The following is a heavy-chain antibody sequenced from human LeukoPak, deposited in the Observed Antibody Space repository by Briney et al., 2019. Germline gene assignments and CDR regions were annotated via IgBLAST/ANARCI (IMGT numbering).Heavy chain of an antibody. V-gene: IGHV4-34*01. CDR1: GGSFSGYY. CDR2: INHSGST. J-gene: IGHJ2*01. CDR3: ARGRTGGSWPYKYFDL. Sequence: KSSETLSLTCAVYGGSFSGYYWSWIRQPPGKGLEWIGEINHSGSTNYNPSLKSRVTISVDTSKNQFSLKLSSVTAADTAVYYCARGRTGGSWPYKYFDLWGRGTLVTVSS. D-gene: IGHD2-15*01.